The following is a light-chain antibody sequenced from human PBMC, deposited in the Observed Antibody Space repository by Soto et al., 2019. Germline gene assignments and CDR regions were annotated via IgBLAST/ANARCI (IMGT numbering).Light chain of an antibody. V-gene: IGKV3-11*01. Sequence: EIVLTQSPATLSLSPGERATLSCRASQSVSSYLAWYQQKPGQAPRLLIYDASNRATGIPARFSGSRSGTVFTLTISSLEPEDFAVYYCQQRSNWPLTFGGGTKVEIK. CDR3: QQRSNWPLT. J-gene: IGKJ4*01. CDR1: QSVSSY. CDR2: DAS.